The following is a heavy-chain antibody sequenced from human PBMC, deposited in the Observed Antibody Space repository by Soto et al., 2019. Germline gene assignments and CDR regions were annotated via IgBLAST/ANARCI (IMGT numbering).Heavy chain of an antibody. Sequence: QLQLQESGSKLVKPSPTLSLTCADSGGSISSRGYSWSWIRQPPGTGLEWIGYIYHSVSTYYNPSLKCRVTISVVRSKNQFSLKLSSVTAADTAVYYCASGPPIFYWGQGTLVTVSS. D-gene: IGHD3-9*01. J-gene: IGHJ4*02. CDR3: ASGPPIFY. CDR2: IYHSVST. CDR1: GGSISSRGYS. V-gene: IGHV4-30-2*01.